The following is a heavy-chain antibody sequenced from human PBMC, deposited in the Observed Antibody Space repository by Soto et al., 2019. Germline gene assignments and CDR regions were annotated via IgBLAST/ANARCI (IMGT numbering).Heavy chain of an antibody. CDR1: GYTFTTYA. Sequence: QVQLVQSGAEVKKPGASVQVSCKPSGYTFTTYAIHWVRQAPGQSLEWMAWIHTGNGNTKYSPRFQGRVTITRYTSASTAYMELSSLRYEDTAVYYCAISLRLGESFDYWGQGTLVTVSS. V-gene: IGHV1-3*04. CDR3: AISLRLGESFDY. CDR2: IHTGNGNT. D-gene: IGHD3-16*01. J-gene: IGHJ4*02.